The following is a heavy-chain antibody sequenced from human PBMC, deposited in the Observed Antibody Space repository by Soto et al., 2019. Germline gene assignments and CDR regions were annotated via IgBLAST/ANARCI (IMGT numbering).Heavy chain of an antibody. D-gene: IGHD3-22*01. CDR3: ARHYYDSSGYYGPPGGFDP. V-gene: IGHV4-61*08. CDR1: GDSISNAAYY. Sequence: SETLSLTCTVSGDSISNAAYYWSWIRQPPGKGLEWIGYIYYSGSTNYNPSLKSRVTISVDTSKNQFSLKLSSVTAADTAVYYCARHYYDSSGYYGPPGGFDPWGQGTLVTVSS. CDR2: IYYSGST. J-gene: IGHJ5*02.